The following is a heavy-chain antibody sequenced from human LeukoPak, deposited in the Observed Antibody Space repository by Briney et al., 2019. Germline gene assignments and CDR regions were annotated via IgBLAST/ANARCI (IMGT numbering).Heavy chain of an antibody. J-gene: IGHJ6*03. CDR2: ISGGSSSI. CDR1: GFTFSGYK. V-gene: IGHV3-48*01. Sequence: GGSLRLSCAASGFTFSGYKMNWVRQAPGKGLEWVSYISGGSSSIYYADSVKGRFTISRDNARNSLYLQMNSLGPEDTAVYYCARDPYSGNYGNYYYYYMDVWGKGPTVSISS. CDR3: ARDPYSGNYGNYYYYYMDV. D-gene: IGHD1-26*01.